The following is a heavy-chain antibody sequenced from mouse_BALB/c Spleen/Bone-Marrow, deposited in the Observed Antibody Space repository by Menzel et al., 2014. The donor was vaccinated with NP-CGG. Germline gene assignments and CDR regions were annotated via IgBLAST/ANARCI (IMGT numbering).Heavy chain of an antibody. Sequence: EVQGVESGPDLVKPSQSLSLTCTVTGYSITSGYSRHWIRQFPGNKLEWMGYIHHSGSTNYNPSLRSRISITRDTSKIQFFLHLNSVTTEDTATYYCTSYGNYWYFDVWGAGTTVTVSS. V-gene: IGHV3-1*02. CDR1: GYSITSGYS. CDR2: IHHSGST. CDR3: TSYGNYWYFDV. J-gene: IGHJ1*01. D-gene: IGHD2-1*01.